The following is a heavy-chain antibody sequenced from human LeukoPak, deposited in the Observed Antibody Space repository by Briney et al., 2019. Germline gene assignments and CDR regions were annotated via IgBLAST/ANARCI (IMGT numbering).Heavy chain of an antibody. CDR3: ARGVGYCSSTSCYAGTYYYYGMDV. D-gene: IGHD2-2*01. Sequence: SETLSLTCTASGGSVSSGSYYWSWIRQPPGKGLEWIGYIYYSGSTNYNPSLKSRVTISVDTSKNQFSLKLSSVTAADTAVYYCARGVGYCSSTSCYAGTYYYYGMDVWGKGTTVTVSS. J-gene: IGHJ6*04. V-gene: IGHV4-61*01. CDR1: GGSVSSGSYY. CDR2: IYYSGST.